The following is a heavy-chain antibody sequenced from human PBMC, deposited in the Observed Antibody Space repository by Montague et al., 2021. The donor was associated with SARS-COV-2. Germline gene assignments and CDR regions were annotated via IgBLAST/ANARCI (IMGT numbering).Heavy chain of an antibody. Sequence: SETLSLTCAVYGGSFSGYYWSWIRQPPGKGLEWIGKINHSGSTNXXPSLKSRVTISVDTSKNQFSLKLSSVTAADTAVYYCARGSSFVTIFGVVITDPLFDYWGQGTLVTVSS. CDR3: ARGSSFVTIFGVVITDPLFDY. J-gene: IGHJ4*02. D-gene: IGHD3-3*01. CDR2: INHSGST. V-gene: IGHV4-34*01. CDR1: GGSFSGYY.